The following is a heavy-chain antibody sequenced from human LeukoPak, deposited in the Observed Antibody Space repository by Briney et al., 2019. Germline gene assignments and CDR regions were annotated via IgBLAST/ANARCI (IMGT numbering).Heavy chain of an antibody. CDR2: IRDSVNT. V-gene: IGHV4-59*11. Sequence: SETLSLTCTVSGGSISTHYWSWIRQPPGKGLEWIGYIRDSVNTNYNPSLKSRVTISVDTSKNQVSLKLSSATAADTAVYYCASSKLMGYYMDVWGKGTTVTVSS. J-gene: IGHJ6*03. CDR3: ASSKLMGYYMDV. CDR1: GGSISTHY. D-gene: IGHD4-11*01.